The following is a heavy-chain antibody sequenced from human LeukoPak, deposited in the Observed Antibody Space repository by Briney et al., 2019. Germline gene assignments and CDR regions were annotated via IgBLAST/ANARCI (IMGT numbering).Heavy chain of an antibody. J-gene: IGHJ4*02. D-gene: IGHD6-19*01. V-gene: IGHV4-59*08. Sequence: SETLSLTCTVSGGSISSYYWSWIRQPPGKGLEWIGYIYYSGTTNYNPSLKSRVTISVDTSKNQFSLKLSSVTAADTAVYYCARHSLLKGWLVEFNYFDYWGQGTLVTVSS. CDR3: ARHSLLKGWLVEFNYFDY. CDR2: IYYSGTT. CDR1: GGSISSYY.